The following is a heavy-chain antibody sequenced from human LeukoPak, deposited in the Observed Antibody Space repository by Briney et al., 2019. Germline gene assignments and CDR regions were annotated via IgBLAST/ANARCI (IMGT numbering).Heavy chain of an antibody. CDR2: MSSSRSYK. J-gene: IGHJ4*02. Sequence: GGSLRLSCATSGFTFSTSSMNWVRQAPGKGLEWVSSMSSSRSYKYYADSVKGRFTISRDNSKNTLYLQMNSLRAEDTAVYYCARAVYGDLTYYFDYWGQGTLVTVSS. CDR3: ARAVYGDLTYYFDY. V-gene: IGHV3-21*01. D-gene: IGHD4-17*01. CDR1: GFTFSTSS.